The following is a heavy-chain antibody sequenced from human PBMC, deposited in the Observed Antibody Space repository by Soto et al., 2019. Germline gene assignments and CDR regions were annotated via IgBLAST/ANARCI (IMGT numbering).Heavy chain of an antibody. J-gene: IGHJ6*02. CDR2: ISGGGIKT. CDR1: GFTFSDYA. Sequence: GGSLRLSCAASGFTFSDYAMNWVRQTPGKGLEWVSGISGGGIKTYYTDSVRGRFTISRDNAKNSLYLQMNSLRAEDTAVYYCARVLDTAMEYGMDVWGQGTTVTVSS. CDR3: ARVLDTAMEYGMDV. D-gene: IGHD5-18*01. V-gene: IGHV3-23*01.